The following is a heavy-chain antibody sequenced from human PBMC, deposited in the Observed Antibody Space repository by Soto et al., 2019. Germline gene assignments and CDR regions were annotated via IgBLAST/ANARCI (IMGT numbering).Heavy chain of an antibody. CDR2: ISSSSSTI. V-gene: IGHV3-48*01. J-gene: IGHJ3*02. D-gene: IGHD6-13*01. CDR1: GFTFSSYS. Sequence: GGSLRLSCAASGFTFSSYSMNWVRQAPGKGLEWVSYISSSSSTIYYADSVKGRFTISRDKSISTAYLQWSSLKASDTAMYYCARHTEAGAFDIWGQGTMVTVSS. CDR3: ARHTEAGAFDI.